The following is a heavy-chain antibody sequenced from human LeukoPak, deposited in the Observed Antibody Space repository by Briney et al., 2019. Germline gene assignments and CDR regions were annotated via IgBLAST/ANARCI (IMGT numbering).Heavy chain of an antibody. V-gene: IGHV3-23*01. CDR3: AKDLRLDCSTTSCYLLDY. CDR1: GFTFRSYA. J-gene: IGHJ4*02. CDR2: LSDSSGST. D-gene: IGHD2-2*01. Sequence: GGSLRLSCAASGFTFRSYAISWVGPAPGRGLEWVSVLSDSSGSTYYADSVKGRFTISRDNSKNTLYLQMNSLRAEDTAIYYCAKDLRLDCSTTSCYLLDYWGQGTLVTVSS.